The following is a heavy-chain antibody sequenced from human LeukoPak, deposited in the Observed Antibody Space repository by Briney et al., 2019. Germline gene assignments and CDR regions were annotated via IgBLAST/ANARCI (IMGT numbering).Heavy chain of an antibody. Sequence: PGGSLRLSCAASGFTFSSYWMYWVRQAPGKGLVWVSRINSDGTSTSYADSVKGRFTISRDNAKNTLYLQMNSLRAEDTAVYYCASWEVPAVMPQDYWGQGTLVTVSS. V-gene: IGHV3-74*01. CDR1: GFTFSSYW. CDR2: INSDGTST. D-gene: IGHD2-2*01. CDR3: ASWEVPAVMPQDY. J-gene: IGHJ4*02.